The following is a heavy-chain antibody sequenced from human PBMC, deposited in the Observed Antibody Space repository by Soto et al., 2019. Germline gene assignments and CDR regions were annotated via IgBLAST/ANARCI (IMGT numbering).Heavy chain of an antibody. V-gene: IGHV4-31*03. J-gene: IGHJ4*02. D-gene: IGHD3-22*01. CDR3: ARAPDSSGYYYDY. CDR2: IYYSGST. CDR1: GGSISSGGYY. Sequence: SETLSLTCTVSGGSISSGGYYWSWIRQHPGKGLEWIGYIYYSGSTYYNPSLKSRVTISVDTSKNQFSLKLGSVTAADTAVYYCARAPDSSGYYYDYWGQGTLVTVSS.